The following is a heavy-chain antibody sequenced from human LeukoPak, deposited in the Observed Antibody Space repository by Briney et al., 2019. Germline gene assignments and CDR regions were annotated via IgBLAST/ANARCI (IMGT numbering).Heavy chain of an antibody. Sequence: ASVKVSCKASGYSFTGYYMHWVRQAPGQGLEWMGWINPNSGDTNYAQKFQGRITMTRDTSISTAYMDLSRLRSDDTAVYYCARGAGYQLSGIDVWGQGTTVTVSS. J-gene: IGHJ6*02. CDR3: ARGAGYQLSGIDV. V-gene: IGHV1-2*02. D-gene: IGHD2-2*01. CDR2: INPNSGDT. CDR1: GYSFTGYY.